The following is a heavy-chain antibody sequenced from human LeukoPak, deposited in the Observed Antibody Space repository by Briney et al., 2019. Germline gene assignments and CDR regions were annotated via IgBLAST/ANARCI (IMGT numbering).Heavy chain of an antibody. CDR1: GGSISSGDYY. D-gene: IGHD2-8*02. CDR3: ARDQSWTTGFDV. Sequence: PSQTLSLTCTVSGGSISSGDYYWSWIRQPPGKGLEWIGYIYYSGSTYYNPSLKSRVTISVDTSKNQFSLKLSSVTAADTAVYYCARDQSWTTGFDVWGQGTIVTVSS. V-gene: IGHV4-31*03. CDR2: IYYSGST. J-gene: IGHJ3*01.